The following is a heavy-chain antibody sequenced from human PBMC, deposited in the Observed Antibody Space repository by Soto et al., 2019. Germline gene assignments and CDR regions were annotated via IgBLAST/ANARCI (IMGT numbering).Heavy chain of an antibody. J-gene: IGHJ5*02. CDR3: ARDQGYGSGYWAPPPNWFDP. CDR1: GGSISSGGYS. CDR2: IYHSVST. Sequence: PSETLSLTCAVSGGSISSGGYSWSWIRQPPGKGLEWIGYIYHSVSTYYNPSLKSRVTISVDKSKNQFSLKLSSVTAADTAVYYCARDQGYGSGYWAPPPNWFDPWGQGTLVTVSS. V-gene: IGHV4-30-2*01. D-gene: IGHD3-10*01.